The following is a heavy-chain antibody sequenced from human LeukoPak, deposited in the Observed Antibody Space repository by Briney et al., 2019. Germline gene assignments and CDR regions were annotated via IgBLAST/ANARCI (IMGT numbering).Heavy chain of an antibody. D-gene: IGHD3-22*01. Sequence: GGSLRLSCVVSGLTFSNYAMSWVRQAPGKGLEWVSSISDSGGSAYYADSVKGRFTISRDNSKNTLYLQMNSLRAEDTAVYYCAKVHWNTMIVGGFDYWGQGTLVTVSS. J-gene: IGHJ4*02. CDR2: ISDSGGSA. CDR1: GLTFSNYA. CDR3: AKVHWNTMIVGGFDY. V-gene: IGHV3-23*01.